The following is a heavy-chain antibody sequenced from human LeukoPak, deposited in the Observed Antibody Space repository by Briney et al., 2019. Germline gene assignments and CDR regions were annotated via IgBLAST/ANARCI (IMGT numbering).Heavy chain of an antibody. CDR3: AREGLYDTAP. V-gene: IGHV4-30-4*01. CDR1: GGSLSSGDYY. D-gene: IGHD3-9*01. Sequence: SETLSLTCTVSGGSLSSGDYYWSWIRQPPGKGLEWIGYIYYSGSTYYNPSLKSRVTISVDTSENQFSLKLSSVTAADTAVYYCAREGLYDTAPWGQGTLVTVSS. CDR2: IYYSGST. J-gene: IGHJ5*02.